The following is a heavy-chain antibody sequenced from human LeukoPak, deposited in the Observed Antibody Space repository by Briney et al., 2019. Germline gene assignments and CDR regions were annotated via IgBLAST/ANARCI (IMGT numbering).Heavy chain of an antibody. V-gene: IGHV3-7*03. Sequence: GGSLRLSCAASGFTFSSYWMTWVRQAPGKGLEWVANIKQDGNEKDYVDSVKGRFTISRDNAKNSLYLQMNSLKTEDTAVYYCTSSPTPYYYDSSGYYYYWPRFDYWGQGTLVTVSS. CDR2: IKQDGNEK. CDR3: TSSPTPYYYDSSGYYYYWPRFDY. J-gene: IGHJ4*02. CDR1: GFTFSSYW. D-gene: IGHD3-22*01.